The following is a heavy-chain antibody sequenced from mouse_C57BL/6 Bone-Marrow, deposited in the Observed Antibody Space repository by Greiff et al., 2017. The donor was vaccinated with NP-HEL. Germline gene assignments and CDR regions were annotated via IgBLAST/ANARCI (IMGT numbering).Heavy chain of an antibody. CDR1: GYTFTSYW. J-gene: IGHJ4*01. Sequence: QVQLQQPGAELVKPGASVKMSCKASGYTFTSYWITWVKQRPGQGLEWIGDIYPGSGSTNYNEKFKSKATLTVDTSSSTAYMQLSSLTSEDSAVYYCAREDYYGSSYVPYAMDYWGQGTSVTVSS. D-gene: IGHD1-1*01. V-gene: IGHV1-55*01. CDR2: IYPGSGST. CDR3: AREDYYGSSYVPYAMDY.